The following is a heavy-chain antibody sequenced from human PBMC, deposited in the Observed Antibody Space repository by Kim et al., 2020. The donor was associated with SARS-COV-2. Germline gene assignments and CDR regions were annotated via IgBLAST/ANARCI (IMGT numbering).Heavy chain of an antibody. CDR2: T. CDR3: AKILAQWELLDAFDI. D-gene: IGHD1-26*01. V-gene: IGHV3-23*01. J-gene: IGHJ3*02. Sequence: TYYGDSVTGRFTIYRDNSKNTLERKMNSLRAEDTAVYYCAKILAQWELLDAFDIWGQGTMVTVSS.